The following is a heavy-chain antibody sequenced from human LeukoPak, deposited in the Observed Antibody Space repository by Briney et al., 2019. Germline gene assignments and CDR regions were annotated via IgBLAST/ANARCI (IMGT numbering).Heavy chain of an antibody. V-gene: IGHV3-21*01. CDR3: ARRGHLLSPPKQAFDS. CDR2: IHSSSGSI. J-gene: IGHJ4*02. D-gene: IGHD3-10*01. CDR1: GFNFTNYN. Sequence: PGGSLRLSCAASGFNFTNYNMNGVRQAPGKGLEWVSSIHSSSGSIYYADSLKGRFTISRDNAKNSLYLQMNSLRAEDTAVYYCARRGHLLSPPKQAFDSWGQGTLVTVSS.